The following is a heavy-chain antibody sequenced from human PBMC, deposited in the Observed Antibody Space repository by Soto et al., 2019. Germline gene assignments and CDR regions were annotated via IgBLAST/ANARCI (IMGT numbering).Heavy chain of an antibody. J-gene: IGHJ6*02. D-gene: IGHD6-13*01. Sequence: PSQTLSLTCAICGDSVSSNSAAWNWTRQSPSRGLEWLGRTYYRSKWYNDYAVSVKSRITINPDTSKNQFSLQLNSVTPEDTAVYYCARDGRAYSSSWYRDYGMDVWGQGTTVTVSS. CDR2: TYYRSKWYN. V-gene: IGHV6-1*01. CDR3: ARDGRAYSSSWYRDYGMDV. CDR1: GDSVSSNSAA.